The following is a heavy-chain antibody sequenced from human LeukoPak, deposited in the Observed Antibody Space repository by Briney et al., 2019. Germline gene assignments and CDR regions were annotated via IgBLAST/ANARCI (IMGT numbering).Heavy chain of an antibody. J-gene: IGHJ5*02. Sequence: SETLSLTCAVYGGSSSGYYWSWIRQPPGKGLEWIGEINHSGSTNYNPSLKSRVTISVDTSKNQFSLKLSSVTAADTAVYYCARPGIAVAGSWFDPWGQGTLVTVSS. D-gene: IGHD6-19*01. CDR3: ARPGIAVAGSWFDP. CDR2: INHSGST. CDR1: GGSSSGYY. V-gene: IGHV4-34*01.